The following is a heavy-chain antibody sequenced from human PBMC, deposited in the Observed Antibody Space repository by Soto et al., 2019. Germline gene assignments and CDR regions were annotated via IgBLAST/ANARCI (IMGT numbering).Heavy chain of an antibody. D-gene: IGHD2-15*01. CDR2: IYYSGCT. Sequence: QVQLQESGPGLVKPSETLSLTCTVSGGSVSSGSYYWSWIRQPPGTGLEWVGYIYYSGCTKYNPSLKSRVTRSVDTSKNQFSLKRSSVTAADTAVYYCARWVCSGGSCRFDYWGQGTLVTVSS. CDR1: GGSVSSGSYY. V-gene: IGHV4-61*01. J-gene: IGHJ4*02. CDR3: ARWVCSGGSCRFDY.